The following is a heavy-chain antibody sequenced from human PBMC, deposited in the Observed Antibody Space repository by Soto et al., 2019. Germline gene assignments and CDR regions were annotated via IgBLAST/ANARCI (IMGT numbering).Heavy chain of an antibody. CDR2: IYCSGST. CDR1: GGSISNYY. J-gene: IGHJ4*02. Sequence: SETLSLTCIVSGGSISNYYWSWIRQPPGKGLEWIGYIYCSGSTNYNPSLESRVVISIDTSKKQFSLKLSSVTAADTAVYYCATREPNSRTYFGVFDYWGQGTQVTVSS. D-gene: IGHD1-26*01. CDR3: ATREPNSRTYFGVFDY. V-gene: IGHV4-59*08.